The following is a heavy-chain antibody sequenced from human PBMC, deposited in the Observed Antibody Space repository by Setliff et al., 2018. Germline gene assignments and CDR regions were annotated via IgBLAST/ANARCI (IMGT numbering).Heavy chain of an antibody. V-gene: IGHV3-7*01. CDR3: STRTVAASSLDT. CDR2: IKQDGSEK. J-gene: IGHJ5*02. CDR1: GFTFSSYW. D-gene: IGHD6-13*01. Sequence: GGSLRLSCAASGFTFSSYWMSWVRQAPGKGLEWVSNIKQDGSEKHYVDYVKGRFTISRDNAKNSLYLQLNSLRAEDTAVYYCSTRTVAASSLDTWGQGTLVTVSS.